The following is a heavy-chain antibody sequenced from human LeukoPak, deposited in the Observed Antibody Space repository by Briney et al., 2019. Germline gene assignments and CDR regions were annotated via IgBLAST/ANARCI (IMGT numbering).Heavy chain of an antibody. V-gene: IGHV3-64D*06. J-gene: IGHJ4*02. CDR3: LITSRVPFDS. CDR1: VFTFSSYS. D-gene: IGHD3-22*01. CDR2: ISSSGGST. Sequence: PGGSLRLSCSASVFTFSSYSMHWVRQPPGKGLESVSAISSSGGSTYYADSVKGRFSISRDNSKNTLYLQMSSLRAEDTAVYYCLITSRVPFDSWGQGTLVTVSS.